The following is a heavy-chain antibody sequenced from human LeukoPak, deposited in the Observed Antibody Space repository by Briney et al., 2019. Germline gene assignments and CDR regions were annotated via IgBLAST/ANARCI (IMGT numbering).Heavy chain of an antibody. Sequence: GGSLRLSCAASRFIFSDYSMNWVRQAPGKGLEWVSSITSTGRHIYYADSVKGRFTISRDNAKNSLSLQMNSLRAEDMAVYYCARLRYYGMDVWGQGTTVTVSS. CDR2: ITSTGRHI. CDR1: RFIFSDYS. V-gene: IGHV3-21*01. CDR3: ARLRYYGMDV. J-gene: IGHJ6*02.